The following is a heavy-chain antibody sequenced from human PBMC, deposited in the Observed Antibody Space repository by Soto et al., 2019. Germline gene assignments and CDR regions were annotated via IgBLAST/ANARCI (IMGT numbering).Heavy chain of an antibody. J-gene: IGHJ4*02. CDR2: INPNSGGT. V-gene: IGHV1-2*04. CDR3: ARDFEASGHYFDY. D-gene: IGHD3-10*01. Sequence: QVQLVQSGAEVKKPGASVKVSCKASGYTFTGYYMHWVRQAPGQGREWMGWINPNSGGTNYAQKFQGWVTMTRDTSISTAYMELSRLRSDDTAVDYCARDFEASGHYFDYWGQGSLVTVSS. CDR1: GYTFTGYY.